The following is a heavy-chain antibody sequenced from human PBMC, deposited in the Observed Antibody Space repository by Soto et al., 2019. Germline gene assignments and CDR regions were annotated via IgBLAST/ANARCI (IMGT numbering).Heavy chain of an antibody. D-gene: IGHD6-19*01. CDR1: GGAFSSYA. CDR2: IIPIFGTA. Sequence: SVKVSFKACGGAFSSYAISLVRQAPGQGLEWMGGIIPIFGTANYAQKFQGRVTITADKSTSTAYMELSSLRSEDTAVYYCARVPPSSGWSYYFDYWGQGTMVTVSS. V-gene: IGHV1-69*06. CDR3: ARVPPSSGWSYYFDY. J-gene: IGHJ4*02.